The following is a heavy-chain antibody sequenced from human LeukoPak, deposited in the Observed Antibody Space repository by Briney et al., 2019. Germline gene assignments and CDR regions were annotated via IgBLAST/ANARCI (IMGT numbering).Heavy chain of an antibody. V-gene: IGHV3-7*01. CDR1: GFTFSSYW. J-gene: IGHJ4*02. CDR2: IKQDGSEK. CDR3: ARDRAGCSSTSCYPYYFDY. Sequence: GGSLRVSCAASGFTFSSYWMSWVRQAPGKGLEWVANIKQDGSEKYYVDSVKGRFTISRDNAKNSLYLQMNSLRAEDTAVYYCARDRAGCSSTSCYPYYFDYWGQGTLVTVSS. D-gene: IGHD2-2*01.